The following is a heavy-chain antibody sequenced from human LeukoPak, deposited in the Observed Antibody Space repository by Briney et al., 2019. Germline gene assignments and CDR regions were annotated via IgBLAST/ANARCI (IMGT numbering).Heavy chain of an antibody. CDR2: IIPILGIA. CDR1: GYTFTSYG. J-gene: IGHJ5*02. Sequence: SVKVSCKASGYTFTSYGISWVRQAPGQGLEWMGRIIPILGIANYAQKFQGRVTITADKSTRTASMELSSLRSEDTAVYYCARDEKPYCSSTSCSDWFDPWGQGTLVTVSS. D-gene: IGHD2-2*01. CDR3: ARDEKPYCSSTSCSDWFDP. V-gene: IGHV1-69*04.